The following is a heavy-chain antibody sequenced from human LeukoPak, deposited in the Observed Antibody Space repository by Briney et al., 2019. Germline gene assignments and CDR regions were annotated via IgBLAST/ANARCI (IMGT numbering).Heavy chain of an antibody. D-gene: IGHD3-3*01. CDR1: GGSFSGYY. Sequence: SETLSLTCAVYGGSFSGYYWSWIRQPPGKGLEWIGEINHSGSTNYNPSLKSRVTISVDTSKNQFSLKLSSVTAADTAVYYCARRISGVQATRYFDYLGQGTLVTVSS. V-gene: IGHV4-34*01. CDR3: ARRISGVQATRYFDY. J-gene: IGHJ4*02. CDR2: INHSGST.